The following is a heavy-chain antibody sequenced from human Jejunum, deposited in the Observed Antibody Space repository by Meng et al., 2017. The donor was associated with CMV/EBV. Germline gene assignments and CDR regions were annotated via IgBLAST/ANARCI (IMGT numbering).Heavy chain of an antibody. CDR3: AREGTGNFDY. V-gene: IGHV3-53*01. J-gene: IGHJ4*02. CDR2: IYSDGNT. CDR1: GFTVSSNY. D-gene: IGHD3-10*01. Sequence: EVQLLESGGGLVQPXGSLRLSCAASGFTVSSNYMSWVRQAPGKGLEWVSVIYSDGNTYYADSVKGRFTISRDNSKNTLYLQMNSLRAEDTAVYYCAREGTGNFDYWGQGTLVTVSS.